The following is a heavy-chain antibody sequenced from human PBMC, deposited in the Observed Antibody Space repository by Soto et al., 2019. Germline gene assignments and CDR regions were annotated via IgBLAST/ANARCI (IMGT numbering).Heavy chain of an antibody. D-gene: IGHD2-2*01. J-gene: IGHJ5*02. CDR1: GGSVSSGSYY. CDR2: IYYRGST. CDR3: AREAYLLLFTWFDP. V-gene: IGHV4-61*01. Sequence: SETLSLTCTVSGGSVSSGSYYWIWIRQAPGKGLEWIGYIYYRGSTNYNPSLKSRVTISVDTSKNQFSLKLSSVTAADTAVYYCAREAYLLLFTWFDPWGQGTLVTVSS.